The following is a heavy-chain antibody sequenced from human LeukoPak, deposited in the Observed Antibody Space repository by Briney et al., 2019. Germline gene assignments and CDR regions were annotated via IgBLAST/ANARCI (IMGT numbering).Heavy chain of an antibody. CDR2: INPSGGST. J-gene: IGHJ5*02. Sequence: ASVKVSCKASGYTFTSYYMHWVRQAPGQGLEWMGIINPSGGSTNYAQKFQGRVTMTRDTSTSTDYMELSSLRSEDTAVYYCARDRGTAGITIFGVVTPLGNWFDPWGQGTLVTVSS. CDR1: GYTFTSYY. CDR3: ARDRGTAGITIFGVVTPLGNWFDP. D-gene: IGHD3-3*01. V-gene: IGHV1-46*03.